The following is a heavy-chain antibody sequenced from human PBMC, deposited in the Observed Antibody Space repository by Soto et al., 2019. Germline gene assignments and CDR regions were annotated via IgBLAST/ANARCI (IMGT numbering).Heavy chain of an antibody. J-gene: IGHJ6*02. CDR1: GYTFSNYV. CDR2: ISAYNGNT. Sequence: QVQLVQSGAEVKKPGASVKVSCKASGYTFSNYVISWVRQAPGQGLEWMGWISAYNGNTNYAQKFQGRVTVTTDTSTSTAHMELRSLRSDDTAVYYCGRGNKLIVPGGTPIYYYYGVDVWGQGTTVTVSS. CDR3: GRGNKLIVPGGTPIYYYYGVDV. D-gene: IGHD2-2*01. V-gene: IGHV1-18*01.